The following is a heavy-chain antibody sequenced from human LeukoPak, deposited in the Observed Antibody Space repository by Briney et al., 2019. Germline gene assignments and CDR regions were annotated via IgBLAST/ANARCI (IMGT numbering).Heavy chain of an antibody. J-gene: IGHJ6*03. D-gene: IGHD2-2*02. CDR3: ARTAITYYYMDV. CDR1: GFPFDDYG. CDR2: INWNGGST. V-gene: IGHV3-20*04. Sequence: GGSLRLSCAASGFPFDDYGMAWVRQAPGKGLEWVSGINWNGGSTGYADSVRGRFTISRDSPKNSLYLQMNSLRAEDTALYYCARTAITYYYMDVWGKGTTVTVSS.